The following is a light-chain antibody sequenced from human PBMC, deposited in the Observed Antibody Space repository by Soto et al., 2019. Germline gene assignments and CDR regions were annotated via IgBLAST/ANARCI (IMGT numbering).Light chain of an antibody. J-gene: IGKJ4*01. V-gene: IGKV3D-20*01. CDR2: DAS. CDR3: QQDGSSPLT. CDR1: QSVSSSY. Sequence: EIVLTQSPATLSLSPGERATLSCGASQSVSSSYLAWYQHTPGRSPLLLINDASSRATGIPDRFSGSGSGTDFTITISRLEPEDFAVYYCQQDGSSPLTFGGGTKVEIK.